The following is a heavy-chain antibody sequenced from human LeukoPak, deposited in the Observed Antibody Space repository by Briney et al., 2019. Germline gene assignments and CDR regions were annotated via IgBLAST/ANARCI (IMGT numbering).Heavy chain of an antibody. CDR1: GFAFSSYS. CDR2: ISSSSNTI. CDR3: ARGPVSNYAYFDS. J-gene: IGHJ4*02. V-gene: IGHV3-48*02. D-gene: IGHD4-11*01. Sequence: PGGSLRLSCAASGFAFSSYSMNWVRRAPGKGLEWVSYISSSSNTIYYAVSVKGRFTISRDNAKNSLYLQMNSLRDEDTAVYYCARGPVSNYAYFDSWGQGTLVTVSS.